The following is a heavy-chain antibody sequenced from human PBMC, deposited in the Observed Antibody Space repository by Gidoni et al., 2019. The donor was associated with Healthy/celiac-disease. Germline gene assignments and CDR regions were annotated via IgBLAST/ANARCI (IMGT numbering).Heavy chain of an antibody. CDR2: IRYDGSNK. CDR1: GFPFSSYG. D-gene: IGHD3-10*01. V-gene: IGHV3-30*02. J-gene: IGHJ6*03. CDR3: AKVLGSRGSGSYYREDYYYYYMDV. Sequence: QVQLVESGGGVVQPGGSLRLSCAASGFPFSSYGMHWVRQAPGKGLEWVAFIRYDGSNKYYADSVKGRFTISRDNSKNTLYLQMNSLRAEDTAVYYCAKVLGSRGSGSYYREDYYYYYMDVWGKGTTVTVSS.